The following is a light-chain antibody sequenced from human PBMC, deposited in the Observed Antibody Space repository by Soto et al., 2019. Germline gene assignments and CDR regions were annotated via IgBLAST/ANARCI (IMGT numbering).Light chain of an antibody. J-gene: IGKJ4*01. Sequence: IQLTQSPSSLSASVGDRVTITCRARQGISSFLAWFQQKPGKAPKLLIYAASTLHSGVPSRFSGSGSGTDFTLTISSLQTEDFATYYCQQLNSYPLTFGGGTKVEIK. V-gene: IGKV1-9*01. CDR3: QQLNSYPLT. CDR1: QGISSF. CDR2: AAS.